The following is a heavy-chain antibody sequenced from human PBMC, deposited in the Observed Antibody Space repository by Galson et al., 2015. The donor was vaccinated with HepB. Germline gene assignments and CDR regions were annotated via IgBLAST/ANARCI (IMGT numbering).Heavy chain of an antibody. J-gene: IGHJ4*02. Sequence: SLRLSCAASGLTFSNYGMHWVRQAPGKGLEWVAAIWHDGSSQYYIDAVKGRFTISRDNSKNTLYLQIDSLRADDTAVYYCTRDLASRYFDCWGQGTLVTVSS. CDR2: IWHDGSSQ. CDR1: GLTFSNYG. CDR3: TRDLASRYFDC. V-gene: IGHV3-33*01.